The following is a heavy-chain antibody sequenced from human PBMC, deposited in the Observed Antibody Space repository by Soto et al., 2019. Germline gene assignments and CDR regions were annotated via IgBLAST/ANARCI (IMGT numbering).Heavy chain of an antibody. CDR2: ISSNGGST. V-gene: IGHV3-64*01. CDR1: GFTFSSYA. J-gene: IGHJ4*02. Sequence: EVQLVESGGGLVQPGGSLRLSCAASGFTFSSYAMHWVRQAPGKGLEYVSAISSNGGSTYYANSVKGRFTISRDNSKNTLYLQMGSLRAEDMAVYYCARGAGYGGYGYWGQGTLVTVSS. D-gene: IGHD5-12*01. CDR3: ARGAGYGGYGY.